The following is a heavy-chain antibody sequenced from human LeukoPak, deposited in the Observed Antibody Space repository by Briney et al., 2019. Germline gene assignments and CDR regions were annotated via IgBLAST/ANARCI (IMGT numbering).Heavy chain of an antibody. D-gene: IGHD6-13*01. CDR3: ARQEQQVWDFDY. Sequence: GESLKISCKGSGYNFNSYWIGWVRQMPGKGLEWMGIIYPGDSDTRYSPSFQGQVTISADKSITTAYLQWSTLKASDTAIYCCARQEQQVWDFDYWGQGTLVTVSS. J-gene: IGHJ4*02. V-gene: IGHV5-51*01. CDR2: IYPGDSDT. CDR1: GYNFNSYW.